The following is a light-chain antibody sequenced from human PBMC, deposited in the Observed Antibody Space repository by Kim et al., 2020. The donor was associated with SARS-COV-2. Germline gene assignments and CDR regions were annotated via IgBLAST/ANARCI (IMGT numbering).Light chain of an antibody. V-gene: IGKV3-20*01. CDR3: QQYGSSPPNT. J-gene: IGKJ2*01. CDR1: QSISSPY. Sequence: SPGESATLSCRASQSISSPYLAWYQQKPGQAPRLLIYGTSSRATGIPDRFSGSGSGTDFTLTISRLEPEDSAVYYCQQYGSSPPNTFGQGTKLEI. CDR2: GTS.